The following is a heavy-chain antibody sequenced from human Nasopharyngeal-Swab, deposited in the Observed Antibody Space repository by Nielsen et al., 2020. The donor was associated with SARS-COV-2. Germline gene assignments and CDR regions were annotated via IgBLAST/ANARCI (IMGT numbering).Heavy chain of an antibody. V-gene: IGHV3-49*04. Sequence: GESLKISCAASGFTFSSYAMHWVRQAPGKGLEWVGFIRSKAYGGTTEYAASVKGRFTISRDDSKSIAYLQMNSLKTEDTAVYYCTRGMAGAGSFDYWGQGTLVTVSS. J-gene: IGHJ4*02. CDR1: GFTFSSYA. D-gene: IGHD2-8*01. CDR2: IRSKAYGGTT. CDR3: TRGMAGAGSFDY.